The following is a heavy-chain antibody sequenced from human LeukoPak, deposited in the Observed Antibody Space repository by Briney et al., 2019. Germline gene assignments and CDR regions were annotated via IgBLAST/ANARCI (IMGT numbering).Heavy chain of an antibody. D-gene: IGHD2-15*01. CDR2: ISGSGGST. Sequence: GGSLRLSCIASGFNFGGYYMGWIRQAPGKGLEWVSAISGSGGSTYYADSMKGRFTISRDNSKNTLYLQMNSLRAEDTAVYYCAKDLLYLAGVVAATGGFDYWGQGTLVTVSS. CDR3: AKDLLYLAGVVAATGGFDY. V-gene: IGHV3-23*01. J-gene: IGHJ4*02. CDR1: GFNFGGYY.